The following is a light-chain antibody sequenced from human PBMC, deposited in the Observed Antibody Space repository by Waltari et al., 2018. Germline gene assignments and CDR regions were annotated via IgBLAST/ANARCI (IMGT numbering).Light chain of an antibody. CDR3: MQTLQPPPKT. CDR1: QSLLQHGAYNF. Sequence: DIVMTQSPLSLPVTPGEPASISCRSSQSLLQHGAYNFLDWYVQKPGQSPQLLIYLGSNRASGVPDRFSGRGSGTDFTLKISRVEAEDVGIYYCMQTLQPPPKTFGQGTRLEIK. J-gene: IGKJ5*01. CDR2: LGS. V-gene: IGKV2-28*01.